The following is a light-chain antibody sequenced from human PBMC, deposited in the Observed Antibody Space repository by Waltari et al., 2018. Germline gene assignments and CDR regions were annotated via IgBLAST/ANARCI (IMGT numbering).Light chain of an antibody. CDR1: QSVSSNY. V-gene: IGKV3-20*01. Sequence: EIVLTTSPGTLSLSPGERATLSCRASQSVSSNYLAWYQQKPGQAPRLLIYDASNRATGIPDRFSGSGAGTDFTLTISRLEPEDFAVYYCHQYGSSPLTFGGGTKVEIK. CDR2: DAS. J-gene: IGKJ4*01. CDR3: HQYGSSPLT.